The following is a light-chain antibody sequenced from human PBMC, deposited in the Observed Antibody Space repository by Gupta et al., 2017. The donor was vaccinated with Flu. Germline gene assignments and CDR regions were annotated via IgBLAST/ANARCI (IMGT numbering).Light chain of an antibody. J-gene: IGKJ2*03. CDR2: GAS. Sequence: EIVLTQSPGTLSLSPGERATLSCRASQSLSSSYLAWYQQKPGQAPRLLSYGASSRATGIPDRFSDSGSGTDFTLTISRLEPEDFAVYYCQQYGSSPYSFGQGTKLEIK. V-gene: IGKV3-20*01. CDR1: QSLSSSY. CDR3: QQYGSSPYS.